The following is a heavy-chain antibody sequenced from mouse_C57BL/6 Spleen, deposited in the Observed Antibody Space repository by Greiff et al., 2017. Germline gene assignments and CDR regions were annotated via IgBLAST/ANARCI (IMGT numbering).Heavy chain of an antibody. CDR3: TSEDYGSDY. CDR2: ISSGGDYI. V-gene: IGHV5-9-1*02. CDR1: GFTFNYYA. J-gene: IGHJ4*01. D-gene: IGHD1-1*02. Sequence: EVKVEESGEGLVKPGGSLKLSCAASGFTFNYYAMSWVRQTPEQRLEWVAYISSGGDYIYYADTVKGRFTISRDTARNTLYLQMSSLKSEDTAMYYCTSEDYGSDYWGQGTSVTVSS.